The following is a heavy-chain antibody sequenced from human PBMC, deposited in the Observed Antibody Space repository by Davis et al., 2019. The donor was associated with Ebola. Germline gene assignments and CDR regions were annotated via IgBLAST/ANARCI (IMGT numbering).Heavy chain of an antibody. Sequence: GGSLRLSCAASGFTFSSYWMSWVRQAPGKGLEWVANIKQDGSEKYYVDSVKGRFTISRDNAKNSLYLQMNSLKTEDTAVYYCSIAAAGTNDYWGQGTLVTVSS. CDR1: GFTFSSYW. V-gene: IGHV3-7*03. J-gene: IGHJ4*02. CDR3: SIAAAGTNDY. CDR2: IKQDGSEK. D-gene: IGHD6-13*01.